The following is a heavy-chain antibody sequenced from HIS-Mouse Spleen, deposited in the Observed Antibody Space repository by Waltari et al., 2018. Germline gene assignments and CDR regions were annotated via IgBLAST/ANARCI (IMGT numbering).Heavy chain of an antibody. V-gene: IGHV4-39*01. J-gene: IGHJ4*02. CDR1: GGSISSSSYY. CDR3: ARRRGWFDY. CDR2: IYYSGST. D-gene: IGHD6-19*01. Sequence: QLQLQESGPGLVKPSETLSLTCTVSGGSISSSSYYWCWIRQPPGKGLEWIGGIYYSGSTYYNPSLKSRVTISVDTSKNQFSLKLSSVTAADTAVYYCARRRGWFDYWGQGTLVTVSS.